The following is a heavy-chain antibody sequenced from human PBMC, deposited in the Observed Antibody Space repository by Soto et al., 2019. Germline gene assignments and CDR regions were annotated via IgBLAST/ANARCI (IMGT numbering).Heavy chain of an antibody. CDR2: SNPNSGGT. D-gene: IGHD6-6*01. V-gene: IGHV1-2*02. J-gene: IGHJ4*02. Sequence: ASVKVSCKASGYTFTDYYMHWVGPAPGQGLEWMGWSNPNSGGTNYAQKFQGRVTMTRDTSISTAYMELSRLRSDDTPVYYCARSGAARRRVEYWGQGPMVTVSS. CDR1: GYTFTDYY. CDR3: ARSGAARRRVEY.